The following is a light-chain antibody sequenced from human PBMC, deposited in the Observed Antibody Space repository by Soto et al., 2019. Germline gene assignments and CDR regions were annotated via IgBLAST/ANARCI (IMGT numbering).Light chain of an antibody. V-gene: IGKV1-5*03. CDR3: QHYNSYSEA. CDR1: QTISSW. CDR2: KAS. J-gene: IGKJ1*01. Sequence: DIQMTQSPSTLSGSVGDRVTITCRASQTISSWLAWYQQPQGKAPKIXIYKASTLKSGVPSRFSCSGSGTEFTLTISSLQPDDVATYYCQHYNSYSEAFGQGTQVDIK.